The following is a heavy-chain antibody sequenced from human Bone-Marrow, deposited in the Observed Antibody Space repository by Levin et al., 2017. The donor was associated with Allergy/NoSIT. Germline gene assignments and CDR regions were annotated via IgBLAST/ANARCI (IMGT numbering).Heavy chain of an antibody. J-gene: IGHJ4*02. V-gene: IGHV3-30-3*01. CDR3: ARKGGSSGWYDYLDY. CDR2: ISGDGTNK. CDR1: GFTFSRA. D-gene: IGHD6-19*01. Sequence: RTGGSLRLSCAATGFTFSRAMHWVRQAPGKGLDWVAVISGDGTNKYYAESVKGRFTISRDNAKTTLYLQMNSLRAEDTAVYYCARKGGSSGWYDYLDYWGQGTLVTVSS.